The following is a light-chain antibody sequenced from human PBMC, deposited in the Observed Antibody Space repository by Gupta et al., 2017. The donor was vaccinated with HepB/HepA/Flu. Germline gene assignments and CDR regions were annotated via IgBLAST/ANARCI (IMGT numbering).Light chain of an antibody. Sequence: DVVLTQTPLSLSCTHVQPASIPCRSSQSLLYRSGKTYLYWYFQKSGQAPQLLIYEVSKRFSGVPDSFSGSGSGTDFTLNISRVEAEDVGFYFCMQNLRIPLTFGGGTKVEIK. J-gene: IGKJ4*01. CDR1: QSLLYRSGKTY. CDR2: EVS. CDR3: MQNLRIPLT. V-gene: IGKV2D-29*01.